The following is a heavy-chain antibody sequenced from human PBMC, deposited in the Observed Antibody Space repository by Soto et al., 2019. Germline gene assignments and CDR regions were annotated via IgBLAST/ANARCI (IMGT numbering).Heavy chain of an antibody. V-gene: IGHV2-5*01. Sequence: SGPTLVNPTQTLTRTFTFSGVSLITTLVCVSWIRQPPGKALEWLALIYWHDDKRYSPSLKSRLTITKDTSKNQVVLTMTNMDPVDTATYYCAHRGGATVGLYYFDYWGQGALVTVSS. D-gene: IGHD3-16*01. CDR3: AHRGGATVGLYYFDY. CDR1: GVSLITTLVC. CDR2: IYWHDDK. J-gene: IGHJ4*02.